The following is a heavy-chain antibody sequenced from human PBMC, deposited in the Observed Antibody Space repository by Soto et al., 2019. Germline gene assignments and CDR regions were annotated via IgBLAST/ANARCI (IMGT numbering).Heavy chain of an antibody. CDR3: TRGLNPMDV. J-gene: IGHJ6*02. CDR2: IRSEAFGGTR. CDR1: GFTFGYYA. V-gene: IGHV3-49*04. Sequence: PGGSLRLSCAASGFTFGYYAMNWVRLSPGKGLEWVGFIRSEAFGGTREYAPSVKGRFTISRDDSKSIAYLQMNSLKTDDTALYYCTRGLNPMDVWGQGTTVTVSS.